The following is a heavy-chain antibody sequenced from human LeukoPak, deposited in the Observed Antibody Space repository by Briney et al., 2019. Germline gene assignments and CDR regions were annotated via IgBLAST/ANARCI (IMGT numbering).Heavy chain of an antibody. J-gene: IGHJ4*02. CDR2: ISTTGST. Sequence: NPSQTLSLTCTVSGGSISSGSFYWSWIRQPAGKGLEWIGRISTTGSTNYNPSLKSRVTMSLDNSNNHFSLKLSSVTAADTAVYYCARGERYSYLDYWGQGTLVTVSS. CDR3: ARGERYSYLDY. D-gene: IGHD5-18*01. V-gene: IGHV4-61*02. CDR1: GGSISSGSFY.